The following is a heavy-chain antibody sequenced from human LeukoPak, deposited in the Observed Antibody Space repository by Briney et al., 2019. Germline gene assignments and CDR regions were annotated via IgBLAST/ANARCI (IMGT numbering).Heavy chain of an antibody. V-gene: IGHV3-7*01. D-gene: IGHD3-22*01. CDR3: ARDPGNSGGYGAFDI. J-gene: IGHJ3*02. Sequence: GGSLRLSCVASGCTFSRYWMTWVRQSPEKGLEWVANINQDGGEKQYADSVKGRFTISRDNAENSLYLQMNSLTPDDTAIYYCARDPGNSGGYGAFDIWGQGTVVAVSS. CDR1: GCTFSRYW. CDR2: INQDGGEK.